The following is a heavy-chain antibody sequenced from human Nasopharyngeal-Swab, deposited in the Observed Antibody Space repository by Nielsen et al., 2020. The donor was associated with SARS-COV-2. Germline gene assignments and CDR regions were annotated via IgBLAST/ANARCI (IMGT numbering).Heavy chain of an antibody. D-gene: IGHD3-22*01. V-gene: IGHV3-30*04. CDR3: ARGGNYYDSSGYVYYYYGMDV. CDR2: ISYDGSNK. Sequence: SCKASGGTFSSYAMHWVRQAPGKGLEWMTLISYDGSNKYYADSVKGRFTISRDNSQNTLYLQMNSLRAEDTAVYYCARGGNYYDSSGYVYYYYGMDVWGQGTTVTVSS. CDR1: GGTFSSYA. J-gene: IGHJ6*02.